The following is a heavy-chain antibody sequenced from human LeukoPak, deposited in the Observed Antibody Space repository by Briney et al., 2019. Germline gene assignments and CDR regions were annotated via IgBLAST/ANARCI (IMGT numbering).Heavy chain of an antibody. CDR1: GGSISSSSYY. CDR2: IYYSGST. J-gene: IGHJ2*01. D-gene: IGHD3-9*01. V-gene: IGHV4-39*01. CDR3: AKTKEYYDILTGYYSWYFDL. Sequence: SETLSLTCTVSGGSISSSSYYWGWIRQPPGKGLEWIGSIYYSGSTYYNPSLKSRITISVDTSKNQFSLKLSSVTAADTAVYYCAKTKEYYDILTGYYSWYFDLWGRGTLVTVSS.